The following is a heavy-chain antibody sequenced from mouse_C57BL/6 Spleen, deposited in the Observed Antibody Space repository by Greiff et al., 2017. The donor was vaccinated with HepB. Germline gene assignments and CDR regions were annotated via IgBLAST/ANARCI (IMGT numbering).Heavy chain of an antibody. CDR2: IYPGDGDT. V-gene: IGHV1-80*01. Sequence: VQLKESGAELVKPGASVKISCKASGYAFSSYWMNWVKQRPGKGLEWIGQIYPGDGDTNYNGKFKGKATLTADKSSSTAYMQLSSLTSEDSAVYFCARTYDYDVGTWFAYWGQGTLVTVSA. CDR1: GYAFSSYW. D-gene: IGHD2-4*01. CDR3: ARTYDYDVGTWFAY. J-gene: IGHJ3*01.